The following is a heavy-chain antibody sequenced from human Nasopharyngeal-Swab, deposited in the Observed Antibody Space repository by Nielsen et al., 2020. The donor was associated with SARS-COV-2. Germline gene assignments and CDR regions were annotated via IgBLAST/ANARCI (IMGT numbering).Heavy chain of an antibody. CDR3: ARVDSSGWLFDY. V-gene: IGHV1-3*01. J-gene: IGHJ4*02. CDR1: GYTFTSYA. D-gene: IGHD6-19*01. Sequence: ASVKVSCKASGYTFTSYAMHWVRQAPGQRLEWMGWINAGNGNTKYSQKFQGRVTITRDTSASTAYMELSSLSSEDTAVYYCARVDSSGWLFDYWGQGTLVTVSS. CDR2: INAGNGNT.